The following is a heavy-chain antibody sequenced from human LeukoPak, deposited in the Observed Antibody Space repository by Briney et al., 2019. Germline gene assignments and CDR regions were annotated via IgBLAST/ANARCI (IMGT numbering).Heavy chain of an antibody. CDR2: ISGSGGST. V-gene: IGHV3-23*01. CDR3: AKAGGYDYYYFDY. CDR1: GFTFSSYA. D-gene: IGHD5-12*01. Sequence: GGSLRLSCAASGFTFSSYAMSWVRQAPGKGLEWVSAISGSGGSTYYADSVKGRFTISRDNSKNTLYLQLNSLRAEDTAVYYCAKAGGYDYYYFDYWGQGTLVTVSS. J-gene: IGHJ4*02.